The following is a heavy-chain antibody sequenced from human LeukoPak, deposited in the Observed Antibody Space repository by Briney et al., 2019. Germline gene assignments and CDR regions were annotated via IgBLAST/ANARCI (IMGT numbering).Heavy chain of an antibody. CDR3: AKALRQQPRAYDY. J-gene: IGHJ4*02. CDR2: IATSDAYT. CDR1: GFTFSAYA. Sequence: QPGGSLRLACAASGFTFSAYAMTGVRQGPGTGLECVSTIATSDAYTYYADSVQGRFTISRDNSKNTLYLQMDSLRAEDTAIYYCAKALRQQPRAYDYWGQGTLVTVSS. D-gene: IGHD6-13*01. V-gene: IGHV3-23*01.